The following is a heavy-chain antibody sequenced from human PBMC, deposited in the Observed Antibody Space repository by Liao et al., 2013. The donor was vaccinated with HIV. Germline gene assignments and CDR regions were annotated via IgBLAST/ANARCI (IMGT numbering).Heavy chain of an antibody. CDR3: ATATQTSSWYEDY. D-gene: IGHD6-13*01. Sequence: QVQLQESGPGLVKPSETLSLTCTVSGGSISTYYWSWIREPAGKGLEWIGRIYTSGTTSYNPSLKSRVTMSVDTSKSQVSLILTSVTAADTAVYYCATATQTSSWYEDYWGRGTRRSPSP. CDR1: GGSISTYY. CDR2: IYTSGTT. V-gene: IGHV4-4*07. J-gene: IGHJ4*02.